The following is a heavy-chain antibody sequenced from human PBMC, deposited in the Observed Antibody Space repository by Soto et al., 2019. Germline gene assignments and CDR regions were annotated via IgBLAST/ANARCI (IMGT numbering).Heavy chain of an antibody. J-gene: IGHJ5*02. CDR1: GFPFSDHA. D-gene: IGHD1-20*01. Sequence: PGGSLRLSCAASGFPFSDHAMSWVRQAPGKGLEWVSGISGSVAYIYYADSVKGRFTISRDNSKNMLYLQMNSLRAEDTAVYYCAKDVYKQPPSGWFDPWGQGTRVTVSS. CDR3: AKDVYKQPPSGWFDP. CDR2: ISGSVAYI. V-gene: IGHV3-23*01.